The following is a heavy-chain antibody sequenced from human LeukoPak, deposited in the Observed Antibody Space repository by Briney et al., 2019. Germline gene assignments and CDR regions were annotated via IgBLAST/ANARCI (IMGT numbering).Heavy chain of an antibody. J-gene: IGHJ4*02. V-gene: IGHV4-34*01. D-gene: IGHD3-10*01. CDR3: ARASITMAIGY. CDR1: GGSFSGYY. Sequence: PSETLSLTCAVYGGSFSGYYWNWIRQSPGKGLEWIGEINHSGNTNYNPSLKSRVTISVDTSKNQFSLKLSSVTAADTAVYYCARASITMAIGYWGQGTLVTVSS. CDR2: INHSGNT.